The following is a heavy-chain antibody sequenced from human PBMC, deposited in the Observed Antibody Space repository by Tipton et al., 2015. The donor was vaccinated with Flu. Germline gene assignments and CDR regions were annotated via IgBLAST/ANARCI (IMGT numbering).Heavy chain of an antibody. CDR3: ASESTVTTLDY. J-gene: IGHJ4*02. V-gene: IGHV4-34*01. D-gene: IGHD4-17*01. Sequence: TLSLTCAVYGGSFSGYYWSWIRQPPGEGLEWIGEINHSGSTNYNPSLKSRVTISVDTSKNQFSLKLSSVTAADTAVYYCASESTVTTLDYWGQGTLVTVSS. CDR1: GGSFSGYY. CDR2: INHSGST.